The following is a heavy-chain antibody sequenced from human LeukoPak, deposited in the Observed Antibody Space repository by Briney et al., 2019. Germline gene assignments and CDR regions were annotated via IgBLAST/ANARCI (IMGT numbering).Heavy chain of an antibody. CDR2: VYYSGGT. CDR1: GGSISSSSYS. CDR3: ARRHSGSYYGKHWFDP. D-gene: IGHD1-26*01. V-gene: IGHV4-39*01. J-gene: IGHJ5*02. Sequence: PSETLSLTCTVSGGSISSSSYSWGWIRRPPGKALEWIVSVYYSGGTYYNPSLKSRVTISVDTSKNQFSLNLNSVTAADTAVYYCARRHSGSYYGKHWFDPWGQGTLVTVSS.